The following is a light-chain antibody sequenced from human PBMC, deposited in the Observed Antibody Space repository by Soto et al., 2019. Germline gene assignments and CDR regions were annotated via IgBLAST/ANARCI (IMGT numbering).Light chain of an antibody. Sequence: QSVLTQPPSASGTPGQRVTISCSGSSSNIGSNYVYWYQHLPGRAPKLLIYRNSQRPSGVPDRYSGSKSGTSASLAISGLRSEDEADYYCAAWDDSLSGRVFGGGTKLTVL. V-gene: IGLV1-47*01. CDR1: SSNIGSNY. CDR3: AAWDDSLSGRV. J-gene: IGLJ3*02. CDR2: RNS.